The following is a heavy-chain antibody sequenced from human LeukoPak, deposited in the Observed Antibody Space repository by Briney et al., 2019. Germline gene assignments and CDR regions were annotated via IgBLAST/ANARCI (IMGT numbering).Heavy chain of an antibody. V-gene: IGHV3-30*04. D-gene: IGHD3-9*01. Sequence: PGRSLRLSCAASGFTFSSYATHCVRLHPGKGLECVAVISYVGSNKYYADSVIGRFTNSRDNSKNTLYLQMNSLRAEDTAVYYCAREDYDILTGFPYYCYGMDVWGQGTTVTLSS. CDR3: AREDYDILTGFPYYCYGMDV. CDR1: GFTFSSYA. J-gene: IGHJ6*02. CDR2: ISYVGSNK.